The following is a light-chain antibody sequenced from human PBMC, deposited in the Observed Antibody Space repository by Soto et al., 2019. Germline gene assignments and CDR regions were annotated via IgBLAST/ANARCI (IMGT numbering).Light chain of an antibody. CDR1: QDVYNY. CDR2: TAS. J-gene: IGKJ1*01. Sequence: DIPMTQSPSSLSASVGDRVTITCRASQDVYNYLNWYQQKPGKAPKVLISTASTLQSGVPSRLSGSGSGTDFTLTISSLQPEDFETYYGHHSYSGWTFGRGTKVE. V-gene: IGKV1-39*01. CDR3: HHSYSGWT.